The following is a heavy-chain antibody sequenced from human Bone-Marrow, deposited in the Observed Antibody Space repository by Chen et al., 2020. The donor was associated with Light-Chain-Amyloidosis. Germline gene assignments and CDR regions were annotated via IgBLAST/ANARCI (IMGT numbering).Heavy chain of an antibody. V-gene: IGHV5-51*01. Sequence: EVQLEQSGPEVKKPGESLKISCQGSGYTFPNYWIGWVRQMPGKGLEWMGVIYPDDSDARYSPSLEGQVTISADKSITTAYLQRRSLKASDTAMYYCARRRDGYNFDYWGQGTLVTVSS. CDR3: ARRRDGYNFDY. CDR2: IYPDDSDA. D-gene: IGHD5-12*01. J-gene: IGHJ4*02. CDR1: GYTFPNYW.